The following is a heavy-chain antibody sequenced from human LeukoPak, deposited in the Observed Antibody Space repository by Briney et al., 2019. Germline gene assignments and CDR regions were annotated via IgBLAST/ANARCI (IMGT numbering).Heavy chain of an antibody. V-gene: IGHV4-39*01. D-gene: IGHD5-18*01. CDR1: GGSISSGSYY. CDR3: ARPTRGYSYGMDS. J-gene: IGHJ4*02. Sequence: SETLSLTCTVSGGSISSGSYYWSWIRQPPGKALEWIGSMYSSGRTYFNPSLKSRLTISIDTSKNQFSLKVTSLTAADTAVYYCARPTRGYSYGMDSWGQGTLVTVSS. CDR2: MYSSGRT.